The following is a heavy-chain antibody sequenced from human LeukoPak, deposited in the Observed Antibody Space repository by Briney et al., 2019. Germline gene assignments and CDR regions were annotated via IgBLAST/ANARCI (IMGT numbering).Heavy chain of an antibody. CDR2: INHSGST. Sequence: PSETLSLTCAVYGGSFSGYYWNWLRQPPGKGLEWIGEINHSGSTNYNPSLKSRVTISVDTSKNQFSLKLSSVTAADTAVYYCARGPPAYGYYYYDYMDVWGKGTTVTVSS. J-gene: IGHJ6*03. V-gene: IGHV4-34*01. CDR3: ARGPPAYGYYYYDYMDV. CDR1: GGSFSGYY. D-gene: IGHD4-17*01.